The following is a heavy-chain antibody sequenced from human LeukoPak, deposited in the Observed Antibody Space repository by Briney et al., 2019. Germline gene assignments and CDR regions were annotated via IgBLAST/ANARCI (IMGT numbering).Heavy chain of an antibody. J-gene: IGHJ6*03. CDR2: IYYSGST. D-gene: IGHD5-18*01. V-gene: IGHV4-61*05. Sequence: PSETLSLTCTVSGGSISSSSYYWGWIRQPPGKGLEWIGYIYYSGSTNYNPSLKSRVTISVDTSKNQFSLKLSSVTAADTAVYYCARLGKRGYSYGYDYYYMDVWGKGTTVTVSS. CDR1: GGSISSSSYY. CDR3: ARLGKRGYSYGYDYYYMDV.